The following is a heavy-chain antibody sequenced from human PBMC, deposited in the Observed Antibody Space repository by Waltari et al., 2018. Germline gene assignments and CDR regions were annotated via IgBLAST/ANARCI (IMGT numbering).Heavy chain of an antibody. D-gene: IGHD4-17*01. Sequence: QLQLQESGPGLVKPSETLSLICTVSGGSISSSNYYWGWIRQPPGKGLEWLGNIYYSGQTYYRSCLKCRVTISVDGSKNQFSLKLNSLAAADTAVYYCARLLPQDYGDYPSNYFDYWGQGTLVTVSS. J-gene: IGHJ4*02. V-gene: IGHV4-39*01. CDR1: GGSISSSNYY. CDR2: IYYSGQT. CDR3: ARLLPQDYGDYPSNYFDY.